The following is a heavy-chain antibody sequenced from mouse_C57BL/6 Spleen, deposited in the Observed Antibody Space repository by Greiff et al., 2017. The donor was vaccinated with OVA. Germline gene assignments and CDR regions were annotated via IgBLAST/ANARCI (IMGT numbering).Heavy chain of an antibody. V-gene: IGHV3-6*01. CDR1: GYSITSGYY. CDR3: ASLLLRSLYAMDY. D-gene: IGHD1-1*01. Sequence: ESGPGLVKPSQSLSLTCSVTGYSITSGYYWNWIRQFPGNKLEWMGYISYDGSNNYNPSLKNRISITRDTSKNQFFLKLNSVTTEDTATYYCASLLLRSLYAMDYWGQGTSVTVSS. J-gene: IGHJ4*01. CDR2: ISYDGSN.